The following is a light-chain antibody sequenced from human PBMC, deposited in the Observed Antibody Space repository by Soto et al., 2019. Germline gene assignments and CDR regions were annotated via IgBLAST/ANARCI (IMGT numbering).Light chain of an antibody. CDR3: QQYAGSPWT. CDR2: GAS. Sequence: EIVLTQSPGTLSLSPGERATLSCRASQSVSSTYLAWYRQKPGQAPRLLIHGASSRATGIPDRFSGSGSGTDFTLIISRLEPEDFAVYYCQQYAGSPWTFGQGTKVEIK. CDR1: QSVSSTY. V-gene: IGKV3-20*01. J-gene: IGKJ1*01.